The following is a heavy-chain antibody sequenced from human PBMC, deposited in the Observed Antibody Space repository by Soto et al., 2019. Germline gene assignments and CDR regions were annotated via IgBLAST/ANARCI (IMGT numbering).Heavy chain of an antibody. CDR1: SGSFSGYY. V-gene: IGHV4-34*01. J-gene: IGHJ6*03. CDR3: ASFRNLYYYGSGRPNYYYYMDV. Sequence: SETLSLTCAVYSGSFSGYYWSWIRQPPGKGLEWIGEINHSGSTNYNPSLKSRVTISVDTSKNQFSLRLSSVTAADTAVYYCASFRNLYYYGSGRPNYYYYMDVWGKGTTVTVSS. CDR2: INHSGST. D-gene: IGHD3-10*01.